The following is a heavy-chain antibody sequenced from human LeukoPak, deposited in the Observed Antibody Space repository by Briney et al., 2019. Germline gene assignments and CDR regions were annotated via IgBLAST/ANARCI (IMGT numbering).Heavy chain of an antibody. V-gene: IGHV3-23*01. D-gene: IGHD4-17*01. CDR2: ISGSGGST. Sequence: GGSLRLSCAASGFTFSSYAMSWVCQAPGKGLEWVSAISGSGGSTYYADSVKGRFTISRDNSKNTLYLQMNSLRAEDTAVYYCARENGDYFYYYGMDVWGQGTTVTVSS. CDR1: GFTFSSYA. J-gene: IGHJ6*02. CDR3: ARENGDYFYYYGMDV.